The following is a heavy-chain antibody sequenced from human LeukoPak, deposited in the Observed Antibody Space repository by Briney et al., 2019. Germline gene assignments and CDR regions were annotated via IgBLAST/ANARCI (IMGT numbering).Heavy chain of an antibody. J-gene: IGHJ4*02. D-gene: IGHD5-12*01. CDR2: IYTGGNT. Sequence: GGSLRLSCSSSGFTVITTYMSWVRQAPGKGLECISVIYTGGNTYHADSVKGRFPISRHNSENTIYLQMDSLRPEDTAVYYCARGGYNGHDPYYFDSWGQGSLVTVSS. V-gene: IGHV3-53*04. CDR3: ARGGYNGHDPYYFDS. CDR1: GFTVITTY.